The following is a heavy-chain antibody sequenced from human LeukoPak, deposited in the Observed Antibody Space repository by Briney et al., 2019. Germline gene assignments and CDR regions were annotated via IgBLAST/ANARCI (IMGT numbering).Heavy chain of an antibody. CDR3: ARDIVVVPAAAPGVDY. Sequence: GGSLRLSCAASGFTFSSYSMTWVRQAPGKGLEWVSSISSSSSYIYYADSVKGRFTISRDNAKNSLYLQMNSLRAEDTAVYYCARDIVVVPAAAPGVDYWGQGTLVTVSS. D-gene: IGHD2-2*01. J-gene: IGHJ4*02. V-gene: IGHV3-21*01. CDR2: ISSSSSYI. CDR1: GFTFSSYS.